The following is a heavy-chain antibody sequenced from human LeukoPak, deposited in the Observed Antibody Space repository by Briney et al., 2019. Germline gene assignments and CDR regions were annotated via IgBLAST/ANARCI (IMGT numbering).Heavy chain of an antibody. V-gene: IGHV1-18*01. CDR3: ARDRETHLAGVAGIMGYGMDV. CDR1: GYTFTSYG. Sequence: ASVKVSCKASGYTFTSYGISWVRQAPGQGLEWMGWISAYNGNTNYAQKLQGRVTMTTDTSTSTAYMELSSLRSEDTAVYYCARDRETHLAGVAGIMGYGMDVWGQGTTVTVSS. D-gene: IGHD6-19*01. J-gene: IGHJ6*02. CDR2: ISAYNGNT.